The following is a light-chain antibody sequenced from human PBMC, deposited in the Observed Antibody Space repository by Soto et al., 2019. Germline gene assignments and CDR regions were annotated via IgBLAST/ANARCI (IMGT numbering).Light chain of an antibody. Sequence: EIVMTQSPATLSVSPGERATLSCRASQSVSSNLAWYQQKPGQAPRLLIYGASTRATGIPARFSGSGSGTEFTLTISSLQSKDFAVYYCQQYNNWGLETFGQGTKVEIK. V-gene: IGKV3-15*01. CDR1: QSVSSN. CDR3: QQYNNWGLET. CDR2: GAS. J-gene: IGKJ1*01.